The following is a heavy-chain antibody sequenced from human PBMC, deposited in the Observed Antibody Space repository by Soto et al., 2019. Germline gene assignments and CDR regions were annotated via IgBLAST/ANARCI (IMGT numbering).Heavy chain of an antibody. CDR1: GGSFSGYY. CDR2: INHSGST. Sequence: SETLSLTCAVYGGSFSGYYWSWIRQPPGKGLEWIGEINHSGSTNYNPSLKSRVTISVDTSKNQFSLKLSSVTAADTAVYYCARSERYSGYDRGSWFDPWGQGTLVTVSS. CDR3: ARSERYSGYDRGSWFDP. D-gene: IGHD5-12*01. V-gene: IGHV4-34*01. J-gene: IGHJ5*02.